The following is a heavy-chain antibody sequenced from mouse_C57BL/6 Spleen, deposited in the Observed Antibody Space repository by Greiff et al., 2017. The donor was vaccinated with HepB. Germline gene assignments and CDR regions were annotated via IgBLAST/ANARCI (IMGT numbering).Heavy chain of an antibody. CDR2: ISYDGSN. V-gene: IGHV3-6*01. CDR1: GYSITSGYY. J-gene: IGHJ2*01. Sequence: EVKLQESGPGLVKPSQSLSLTCSVTGYSITSGYYWNWIRQFPGNKLEWMGYISYDGSNNYNPSLKNRISITRDTSKNQFFLKLNSVTTEDTATYYCAREDYGTVFDYWGQGTTLTVSS. D-gene: IGHD1-1*01. CDR3: AREDYGTVFDY.